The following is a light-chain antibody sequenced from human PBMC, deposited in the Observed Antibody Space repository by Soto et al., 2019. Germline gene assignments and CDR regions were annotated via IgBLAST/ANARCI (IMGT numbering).Light chain of an antibody. J-gene: IGLJ1*01. V-gene: IGLV1-47*02. CDR3: AAWENSFSGSLV. Sequence: QSVVTQPPSASGTPGQRVTISCSGSSPNIGGNYVYWYQHLPGTAPRLLIYNNNQRPSGVPDRFSGSKSGPSASLAINGLRSEDEADYYCAAWENSFSGSLVFGTGTKVTVL. CDR2: NNN. CDR1: SPNIGGNY.